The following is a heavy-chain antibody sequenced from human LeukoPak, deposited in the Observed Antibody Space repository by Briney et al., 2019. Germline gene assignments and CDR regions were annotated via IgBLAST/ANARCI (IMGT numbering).Heavy chain of an antibody. J-gene: IGHJ3*02. V-gene: IGHV1-58*02. CDR2: IVVGSGNT. CDR3: AGSSGAFDI. Sequence: ASVKVSFKSSGFTFTSSAMQWVRQPRAQRLEWIGWIVVGSGNTNYAKKFQERVNITIDMSTSTAYMELSSLRSEDTAVYYCAGSSGAFDIWGQGTMVTVS. CDR1: GFTFTSSA. D-gene: IGHD6-6*01.